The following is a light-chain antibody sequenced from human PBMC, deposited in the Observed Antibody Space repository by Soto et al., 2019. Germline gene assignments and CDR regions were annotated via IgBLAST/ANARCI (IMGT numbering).Light chain of an antibody. Sequence: QSALTQPCSVSGSPGQSVSISCTGTSGDIGVYDSVSWYQQYPGKAPTVVIYDVNKRPSGVPDRFSGSKSDNTASLTISGLQAEDEADYYCCSYAGSYSYVFGIGTKLTVL. CDR1: SGDIGVYDS. J-gene: IGLJ1*01. CDR3: CSYAGSYSYV. V-gene: IGLV2-11*01. CDR2: DVN.